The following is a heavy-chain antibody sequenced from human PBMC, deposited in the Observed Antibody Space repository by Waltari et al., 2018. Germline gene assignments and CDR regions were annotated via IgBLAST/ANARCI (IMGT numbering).Heavy chain of an antibody. V-gene: IGHV4-59*01. CDR2: VYNTGGN. CDR1: GGSISAYY. J-gene: IGHJ4*02. D-gene: IGHD6-19*01. CDR3: AISTPGIAVALDY. Sequence: QVQLQESGPGLVQPSVTLRLTCTVPGGSISAYYWSWIRQPPGKGLAWIGYVYNTGGNNYNHSLMSRLSVSIDTSKNQVSLNLNSVTAADTARYFCAISTPGIAVALDYWGQGIPVTVSS.